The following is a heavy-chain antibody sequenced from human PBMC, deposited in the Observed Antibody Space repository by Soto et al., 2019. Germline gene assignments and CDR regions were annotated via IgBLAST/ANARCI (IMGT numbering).Heavy chain of an antibody. CDR3: ARGGYYFDY. CDR2: ISSSSSTI. V-gene: IGHV3-48*02. D-gene: IGHD5-12*01. J-gene: IGHJ4*02. CDR1: GFTFSTYS. Sequence: PGGSLRLSCAASGFTFSTYSMNWVRQAPGKGLEWVSYISSSSSTIDYADSLKGRFTISRDNAKNSLYLRIHSLRDDDTAVYYCARGGYYFDYWGQGILVTVSS.